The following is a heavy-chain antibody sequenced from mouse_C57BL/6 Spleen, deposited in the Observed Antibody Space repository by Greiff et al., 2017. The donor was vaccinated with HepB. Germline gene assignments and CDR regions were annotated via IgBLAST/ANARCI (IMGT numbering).Heavy chain of an antibody. CDR3: ARRGTTVVYYFDY. J-gene: IGHJ2*01. Sequence: QVQLKESGAELARPGASVKMSCKASGYTFTSYTMHWVKQRPGQGLEWIGYINPSSGYTKYNQKFKDKATFTADTSSNTAYMQLSSLTTEDSAIYYCARRGTTVVYYFDYWGQGTTLTVSS. D-gene: IGHD1-1*01. CDR1: GYTFTSYT. V-gene: IGHV1-4*01. CDR2: INPSSGYT.